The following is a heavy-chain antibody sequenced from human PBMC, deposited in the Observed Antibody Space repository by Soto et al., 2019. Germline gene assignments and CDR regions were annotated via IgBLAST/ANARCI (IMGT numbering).Heavy chain of an antibody. V-gene: IGHV3-48*01. J-gene: IGHJ4*02. D-gene: IGHD3-10*01. CDR1: GCTFISYS. CDR3: ARDYGLLWFGELFHYFDY. CDR2: ISSSSSTI. Sequence: GGSLRLSCAASGCTFISYSMNWVRQATGKGLEWVSYISSSSSTIYYADSVKGRFTISRDNAKNSLYLQMNSLRAGDTAVYYCARDYGLLWFGELFHYFDYWGQGTLVTVSS.